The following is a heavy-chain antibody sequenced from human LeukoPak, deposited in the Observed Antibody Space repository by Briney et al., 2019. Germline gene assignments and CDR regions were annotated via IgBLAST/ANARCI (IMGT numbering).Heavy chain of an antibody. D-gene: IGHD2-8*01. V-gene: IGHV3-20*04. CDR1: GFTFSSYA. Sequence: GGSLRLSCAASGFTFSSYAMSWVRQAPGKGLEWVSDINWNGGSIGYADSVKGRFTISRYNAKNSLYLQMNSLRAEDTALYYCARRANEYCTNGVCYPSFDYWGQGTLVTVSS. J-gene: IGHJ4*02. CDR3: ARRANEYCTNGVCYPSFDY. CDR2: INWNGGSI.